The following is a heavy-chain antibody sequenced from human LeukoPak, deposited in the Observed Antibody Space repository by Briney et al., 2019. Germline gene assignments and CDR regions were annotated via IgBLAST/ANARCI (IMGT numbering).Heavy chain of an antibody. CDR2: ISAYNGNT. CDR1: GYTFTTYG. D-gene: IGHD2-15*01. J-gene: IGHJ4*02. V-gene: IGHV1-18*01. CDR3: ARGPYCSGGTCYSQYFDY. Sequence: ASVKVSCKPSGYTFTTYGISWVRQAPGQGLAWMGWISAYNGNTNYAQKLQGRVTMTTDTSTSTAYMELRSLRSDDTAVYYCARGPYCSGGTCYSQYFDYWGQGTLVTVSS.